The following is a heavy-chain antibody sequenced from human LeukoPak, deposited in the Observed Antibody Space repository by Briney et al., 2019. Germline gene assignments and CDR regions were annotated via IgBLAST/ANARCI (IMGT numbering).Heavy chain of an antibody. J-gene: IGHJ4*02. CDR3: AKASVWTMVRVVSYFDE. CDR2: ISGSGDNT. Sequence: GGSLRLSCAASGFTFSTYGMTWVRQAPGKGLEWVSGISGSGDNTWYADSVKGRFTISRDNSKKTLDLQMHSLRAEDTAVYYCAKASVWTMVRVVSYFDEWGQGIQVTVSS. CDR1: GFTFSTYG. D-gene: IGHD3-10*01. V-gene: IGHV3-23*01.